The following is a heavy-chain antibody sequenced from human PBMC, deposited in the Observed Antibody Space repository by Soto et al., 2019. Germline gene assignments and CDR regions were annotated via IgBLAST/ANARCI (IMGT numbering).Heavy chain of an antibody. Sequence: ASVKVSCKTSGDSFNDYYIHWVRQAPGQGLEWMGWINPNGGGTKYAQRFQGRVTVTRDTSIRTVYMELSSLRSDDTAVYYCARESGGATATLDYYYFYMDVWGKGTTVTSP. J-gene: IGHJ6*03. D-gene: IGHD5-12*01. CDR1: GDSFNDYY. CDR2: INPNGGGT. V-gene: IGHV1-2*02. CDR3: ARESGGATATLDYYYFYMDV.